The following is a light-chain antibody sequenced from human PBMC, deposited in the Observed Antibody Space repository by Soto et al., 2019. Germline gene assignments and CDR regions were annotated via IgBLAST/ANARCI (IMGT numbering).Light chain of an antibody. Sequence: EIVLTQSPGTLSLSPGQRATLSCRASESISRDYLAWYQQRLGQAPRLLIYGASSGATGIPDRFSGSGSGTDFTLTISRLEPEDFAVYYCQQYNNWPWTFGQGTKVDI. CDR3: QQYNNWPWT. V-gene: IGKV3-20*01. CDR2: GAS. J-gene: IGKJ1*01. CDR1: ESISRDY.